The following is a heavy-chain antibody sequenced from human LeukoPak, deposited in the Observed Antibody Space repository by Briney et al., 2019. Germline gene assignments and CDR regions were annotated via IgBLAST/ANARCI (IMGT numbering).Heavy chain of an antibody. Sequence: PSQTLSLTCTVSGGSISRGDYYWTWIRQPPGMGLEWIGYIYYSGSAYYNPSLKSRVTMSVDTSKNQFSLKLSSVTAADTAVYYCAREARGLSGPTKVVPAAYDNWGQGTLVTVSS. J-gene: IGHJ4*02. CDR3: AREARGLSGPTKVVPAAYDN. CDR2: IYYSGSA. CDR1: GGSISRGDYY. V-gene: IGHV4-30-4*01. D-gene: IGHD2-2*01.